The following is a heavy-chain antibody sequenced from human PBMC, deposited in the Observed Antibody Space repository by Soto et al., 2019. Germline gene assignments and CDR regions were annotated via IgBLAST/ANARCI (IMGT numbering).Heavy chain of an antibody. V-gene: IGHV1-18*01. J-gene: IGHJ4*02. Sequence: QVQLVQSGAAVKKPGASVKVSCKASGYTFTSYGISWVRQAPGQVLEWMGWISAYNGNTNSAQKLQCRVTMTTDTSTSTAYMELRSLRSDDTAVYYCARGTRFKYQLLYGCDYWGQGTLVTVSS. CDR1: GYTFTSYG. CDR2: ISAYNGNT. D-gene: IGHD2-2*02. CDR3: ARGTRFKYQLLYGCDY.